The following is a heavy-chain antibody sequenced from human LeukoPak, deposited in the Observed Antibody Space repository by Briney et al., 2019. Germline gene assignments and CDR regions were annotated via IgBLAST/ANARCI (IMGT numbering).Heavy chain of an antibody. CDR3: ARDRVTYSSSWFRRGALDV. Sequence: GGSLRLSCAASGFTFNDYYMSWVCQAPGKGLEWLSHIGETGSTIYYAASVKGRFTISRDNANSSLFLHMNSLRVEDTAVYYCARDRVTYSSSWFRRGALDVWGQGTTVTVSS. CDR1: GFTFNDYY. V-gene: IGHV3-11*01. J-gene: IGHJ6*02. D-gene: IGHD6-13*01. CDR2: IGETGSTI.